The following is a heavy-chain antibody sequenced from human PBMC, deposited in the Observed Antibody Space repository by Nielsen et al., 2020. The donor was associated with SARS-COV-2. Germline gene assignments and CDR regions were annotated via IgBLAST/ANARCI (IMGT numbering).Heavy chain of an antibody. CDR1: GFSFNNYG. CDR2: ISYEGSKQ. J-gene: IGHJ4*02. Sequence: GESLKISCAASGFSFNNYGMHWVRQAPGKGLEWVAYISYEGSKQFYADSVKGRFTISRDFSKSTVYLQMNSLRAEDTAMYYCAKDRAVFMIYFTRGGPDYWGQGTLVTVSS. CDR3: AKDRAVFMIYFTRGGPDY. V-gene: IGHV3-30*18. D-gene: IGHD3/OR15-3a*01.